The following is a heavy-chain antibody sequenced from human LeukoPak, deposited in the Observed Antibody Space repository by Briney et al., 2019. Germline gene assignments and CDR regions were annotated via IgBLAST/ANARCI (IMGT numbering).Heavy chain of an antibody. Sequence: PGGSLRLSCAASGFTFSYYWMHWVRQAPGKGLVWVSRINSDGSSTSYADSVKGRFTISRDNAKNTLYLQMNSLRAEDTAVYYCAKVKYVLLQIGGFDYWGQGTLVTVSS. CDR1: GFTFSYYW. J-gene: IGHJ4*02. V-gene: IGHV3-74*01. CDR2: INSDGSST. CDR3: AKVKYVLLQIGGFDY. D-gene: IGHD3-10*01.